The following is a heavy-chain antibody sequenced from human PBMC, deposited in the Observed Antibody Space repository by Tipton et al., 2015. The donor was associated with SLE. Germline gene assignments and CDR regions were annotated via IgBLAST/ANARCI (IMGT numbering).Heavy chain of an antibody. J-gene: IGHJ2*01. Sequence: LRLSCAVYGGSLSGYYWSWIRQPPGKGLEWIGYIYTSGSTNYNPSLKSRVTISVDTSKNQFSLKLSSVTAADTAVYYCARLWDNWYFDLWGRGTLVTVSS. D-gene: IGHD1-26*01. CDR1: GGSLSGYY. CDR3: ARLWDNWYFDL. V-gene: IGHV4-4*09. CDR2: IYTSGST.